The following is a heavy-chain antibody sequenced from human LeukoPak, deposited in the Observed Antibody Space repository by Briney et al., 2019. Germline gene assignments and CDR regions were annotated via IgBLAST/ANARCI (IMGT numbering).Heavy chain of an antibody. V-gene: IGHV1-69*13. CDR3: AREVVYGGPSFDY. CDR1: GGTFSSYA. CDR2: IIPIFGTA. Sequence: ASVKVSCKASGGTFSSYAISWVRQAPGQGLEWMGGIIPIFGTANYAQKFQGRVTITADESTSTAYMELSSLRSEDTAVYYCAREVVYGGPSFDYWGQGTLVTVSS. D-gene: IGHD4-23*01. J-gene: IGHJ4*02.